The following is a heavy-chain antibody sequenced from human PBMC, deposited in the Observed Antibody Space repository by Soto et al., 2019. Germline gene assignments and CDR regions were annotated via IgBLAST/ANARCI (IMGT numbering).Heavy chain of an antibody. Sequence: VESLKISCKTSGYSFAAYWLGWVRQMPGKGLEWMGIIFPDDSKTIYSPTFQGQVTISADKSISTSYLQLTGLKASDTAMYYCARRLYRSSGYRHFAFRGPGTLVTAYS. D-gene: IGHD3-22*01. CDR1: GYSFAAYW. CDR3: ARRLYRSSGYRHFAF. V-gene: IGHV5-51*01. J-gene: IGHJ4*02. CDR2: IFPDDSKT.